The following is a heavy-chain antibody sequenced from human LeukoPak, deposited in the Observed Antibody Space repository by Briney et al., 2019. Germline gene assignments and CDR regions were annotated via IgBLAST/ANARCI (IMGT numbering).Heavy chain of an antibody. CDR1: GYTFTGYY. CDR2: INPNSGGT. D-gene: IGHD3-22*01. CDR3: ARVTYDSSGYYFDY. V-gene: IGHV1-2*02. Sequence: GASVKVSCKASGYTFTGYYMHWVRQAPGQGLEWMGWINPNSGGTNYAQKFQGRVTMTRDTSISTAYMELSRLRSDDTAAYYCARVTYDSSGYYFDYWGQGTLVTVSS. J-gene: IGHJ4*02.